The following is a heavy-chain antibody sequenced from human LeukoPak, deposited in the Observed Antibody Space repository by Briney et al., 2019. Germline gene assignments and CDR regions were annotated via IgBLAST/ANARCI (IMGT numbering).Heavy chain of an antibody. J-gene: IGHJ4*02. CDR3: ARRATTTVTSGFDY. Sequence: SQTLSLTCTVSGGSIRSGDYYWSWIRQPPGKGLEWIGYIYYSGSTYYNPSLKSRVTISVDTFKNQFSLKLSSVTAADTAVYYCARRATTTVTSGFDYWGQGTLVTVSS. CDR2: IYYSGST. V-gene: IGHV4-30-4*01. CDR1: GGSIRSGDYY. D-gene: IGHD4-11*01.